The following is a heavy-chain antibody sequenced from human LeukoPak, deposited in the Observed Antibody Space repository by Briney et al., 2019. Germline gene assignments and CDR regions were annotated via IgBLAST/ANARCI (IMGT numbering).Heavy chain of an antibody. CDR2: ISDSAEST. V-gene: IGHV3-23*01. CDR1: GFTFSTYE. CDR3: AKDLTTVVTPIFDY. J-gene: IGHJ4*02. D-gene: IGHD4-23*01. Sequence: GGSLRLSCAGSGFTFSTYEMNWVRQAPGKGLVWVSAISDSAESTYYADSVKGRFTISRDNPRNTLYLQLNSLRAEDTAIYYCAKDLTTVVTPIFDYWGQGTLVTVSS.